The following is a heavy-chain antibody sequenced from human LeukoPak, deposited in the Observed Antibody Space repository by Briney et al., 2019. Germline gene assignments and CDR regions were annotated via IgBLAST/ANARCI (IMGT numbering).Heavy chain of an antibody. CDR2: ITGSGDTT. CDR3: AKWGDYDILTGYYVSDF. D-gene: IGHD3-9*01. CDR1: GFIFRNYA. V-gene: IGHV3-23*01. Sequence: GASLRLSCAASGFIFRNYAMSWVRQAPGKGLEWVSAITGSGDTTYYADSVKGRFTISRDNSKNTLYVEMNTLRAEDTAVYYCAKWGDYDILTGYYVSDFWGQATLVTVSS. J-gene: IGHJ4*02.